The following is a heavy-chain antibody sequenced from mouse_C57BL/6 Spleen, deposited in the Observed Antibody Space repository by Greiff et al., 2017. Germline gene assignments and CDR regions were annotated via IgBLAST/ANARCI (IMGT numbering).Heavy chain of an antibody. CDR1: GYTFTTYP. J-gene: IGHJ4*01. V-gene: IGHV1-47*01. Sequence: QVQLQQSGAELVKPGASVKMSCKASGYTFTTYPIEWMKQNHGKSLEWIGNFYPYNDDTKYNEKFKGKATLTVEKSSSTVYLALSRLTSDDAAVYYWARGGIYDVYRYYAMDDWGQGTSVTVAS. CDR3: ARGGIYDVYRYYAMDD. CDR2: FYPYNDDT. D-gene: IGHD2-3*01.